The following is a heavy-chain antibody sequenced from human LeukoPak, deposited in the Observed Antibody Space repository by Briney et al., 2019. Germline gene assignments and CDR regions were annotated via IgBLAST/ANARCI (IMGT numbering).Heavy chain of an antibody. CDR2: ISPDGRST. D-gene: IGHD1-26*01. J-gene: IGHJ4*02. CDR3: VRGASGGHYVIDY. CDR1: GFTYGNYL. V-gene: IGHV3-74*01. Sequence: PGGSLRLPCAASGFTYGNYLMHWVRQAPGKGLVWVSRISPDGRSTNYADFVKGRFTVSRDNAMNTVYLQMNSLRTEDTAVYYCVRGASGGHYVIDYWGQGTLVTVSS.